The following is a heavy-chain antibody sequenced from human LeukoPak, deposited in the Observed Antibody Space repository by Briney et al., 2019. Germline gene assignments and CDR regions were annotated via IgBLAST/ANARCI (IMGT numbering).Heavy chain of an antibody. J-gene: IGHJ4*02. V-gene: IGHV3-53*01. Sequence: GGSLRLSCAASGFTFSSYAMSWVRQAPGKGLEWVSVFYTGGDKYYAAFVKGRFTISRDNSNNMVFLQMNSLTVEDTALYYCAGGQMFTSGGFDNWGQGTLVTVSS. CDR1: GFTFSSYA. CDR3: AGGQMFTSGGFDN. D-gene: IGHD6-19*01. CDR2: FYTGGDK.